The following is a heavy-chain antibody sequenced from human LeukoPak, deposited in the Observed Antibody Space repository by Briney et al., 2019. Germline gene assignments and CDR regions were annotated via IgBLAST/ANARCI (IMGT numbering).Heavy chain of an antibody. CDR1: GDSISNYK. J-gene: IGHJ2*01. V-gene: IGHV4-59*01. CDR3: AIPIYERRYSCFDL. CDR2: IYYSGST. Sequence: PSETLSLTCTDSGDSISNYKWSSIRQPPGKGLEWIGYIYYSGSTNYNPSLKSRVTISVDTSKNQFSLKLSSVTAADTAVYYCAIPIYERRYSCFDLWGRGTLVTVSS. D-gene: IGHD2-15*01.